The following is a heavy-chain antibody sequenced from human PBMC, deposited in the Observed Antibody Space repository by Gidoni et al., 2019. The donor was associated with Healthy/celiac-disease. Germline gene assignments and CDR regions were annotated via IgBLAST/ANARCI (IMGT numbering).Heavy chain of an antibody. V-gene: IGHV4-31*03. CDR3: ARDSPVYGSGSYSYYYGMDV. CDR2: IYYSGST. Sequence: QVQLQESGPGLVKPSQTLSLTCTVSGGSISSGGSYWSWIRQHPGKGLEWIGYIYYSGSTYYNPSLKSRVTISVDTSKNQFSLKLSSVTAADTAVYYCARDSPVYGSGSYSYYYGMDVWGQGTTVTVSS. CDR1: GGSISSGGSY. D-gene: IGHD3-10*01. J-gene: IGHJ6*02.